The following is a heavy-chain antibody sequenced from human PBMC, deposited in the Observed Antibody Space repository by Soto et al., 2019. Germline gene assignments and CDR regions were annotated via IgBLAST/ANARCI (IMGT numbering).Heavy chain of an antibody. Sequence: QVQLQESGPGLVKPSETLSLTCTVSGGSVSSGSYYWSWIRQPPGKGLEWIGKIYHSGSTNYNPSLKSRVSISVDKSKNQFSLNLRSVTAADTAVYYCAKNSGTGWLVDWGQGTLVTVS. D-gene: IGHD1-1*01. CDR3: AKNSGTGWLVD. V-gene: IGHV4-61*01. J-gene: IGHJ4*02. CDR2: IYHSGST. CDR1: GGSVSSGSYY.